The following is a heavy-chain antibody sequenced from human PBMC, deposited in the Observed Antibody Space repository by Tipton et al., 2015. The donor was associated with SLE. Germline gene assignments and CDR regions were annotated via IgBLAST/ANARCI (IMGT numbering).Heavy chain of an antibody. D-gene: IGHD2-15*01. CDR1: GGSISSSSYY. CDR2: INHSGST. CDR3: AREGLSGSPDY. V-gene: IGHV4-39*07. Sequence: TLSLTCTVSGGSISSSSYYWGWIRQPPGKGLEWIGEINHSGSTNYNPSLKSRVTISVDTSKNQFSLKLSSVTAADTAVYYCAREGLSGSPDYWGQGTLVTVSS. J-gene: IGHJ4*02.